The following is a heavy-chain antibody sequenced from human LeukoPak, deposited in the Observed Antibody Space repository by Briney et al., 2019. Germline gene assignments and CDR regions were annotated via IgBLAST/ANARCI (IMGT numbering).Heavy chain of an antibody. CDR3: ARGSSSSGYYVDY. CDR2: IYYSGST. CDR1: GGSISSYY. J-gene: IGHJ4*02. Sequence: SETLSLTRTVSGGSISSYYWSWIRQPPGKGLEWIGYIYYSGSTNYNPSLKSRVTKSVDTSKNQFSLKLSSVTAADTAVYYCARGSSSSGYYVDYWGQGTLVTVSS. V-gene: IGHV4-59*01. D-gene: IGHD3-22*01.